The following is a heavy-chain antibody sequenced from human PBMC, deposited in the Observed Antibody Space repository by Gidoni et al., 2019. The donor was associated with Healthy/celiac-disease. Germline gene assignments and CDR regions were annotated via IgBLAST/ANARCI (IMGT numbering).Heavy chain of an antibody. D-gene: IGHD3-3*01. CDR1: GFTLSGYG. CDR3: AREISTKFGVVGMDV. CDR2: IWYDGSNK. J-gene: IGHJ6*02. V-gene: IGHV3-33*01. Sequence: QVQLVESGGGVGQPARSLRRAWAASGFTLSGYGMHWVRQATGKGLGWVAVIWYDGSNKYYADAVKGRFTISRDNSKNTLYLQMNSLRAEDTAVYYCAREISTKFGVVGMDVWGQGTTVTVSS.